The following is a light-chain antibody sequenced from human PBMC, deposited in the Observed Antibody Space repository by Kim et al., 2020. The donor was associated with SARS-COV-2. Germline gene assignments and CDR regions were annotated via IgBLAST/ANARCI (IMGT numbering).Light chain of an antibody. Sequence: EIVMTQSPATLSVSPGERAALSCRASQTIAGNLAWYQHKPGQAPRLLIHGASTRATGIPGRFSGSGSGTEFTLTISSLQSEDFAVYYCQQYNNWPQTFGQGTKLEI. V-gene: IGKV3-15*01. CDR2: GAS. CDR3: QQYNNWPQT. J-gene: IGKJ2*01. CDR1: QTIAGN.